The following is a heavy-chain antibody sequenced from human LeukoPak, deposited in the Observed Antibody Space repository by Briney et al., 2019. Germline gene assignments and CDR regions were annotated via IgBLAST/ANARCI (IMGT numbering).Heavy chain of an antibody. CDR1: GGSISSSSYY. Sequence: PSETLSLTCTVSGGSISSSSYYWGWIRQPPGKGLEWIGSIYYSGSTYYNPSLKSRVTISVDTSKNQFSLKLSSVTAADTAVYYCARRRPRYSSSSHFDYWGQGTLVTVSS. CDR3: ARRRPRYSSSSHFDY. CDR2: IYYSGST. J-gene: IGHJ4*02. D-gene: IGHD6-6*01. V-gene: IGHV4-39*01.